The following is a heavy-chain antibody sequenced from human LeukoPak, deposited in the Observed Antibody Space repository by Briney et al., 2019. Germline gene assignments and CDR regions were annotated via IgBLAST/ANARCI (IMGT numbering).Heavy chain of an antibody. CDR1: GFTFGSFA. CDR2: ISASGHYI. D-gene: IGHD2-2*01. J-gene: IGHJ6*03. V-gene: IGHV3-23*01. Sequence: GGSLRLSCEASGFTFGSFALSWVRQAPGKGLEWLSGISASGHYIYNADSVKGRFTISRDNSKNTLYIEMNRLRAEDTAVYYCARDGSWGDYQFYFYMDVWSKGTTVTVSS. CDR3: ARDGSWGDYQFYFYMDV.